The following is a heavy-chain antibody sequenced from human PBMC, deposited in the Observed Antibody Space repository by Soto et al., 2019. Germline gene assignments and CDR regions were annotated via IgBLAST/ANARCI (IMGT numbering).Heavy chain of an antibody. D-gene: IGHD3-3*01. CDR3: ARDRGDYDFWSGPDY. Sequence: QVQLVQSGAEVKKPGSSVKVSCKASGGTFSSYTISWVRQAPGQGLGWMGRIIPILGIANYAQKFQGRVTITADKSTSTAYMELSSLRSEDTAVYYCARDRGDYDFWSGPDYWGQGTLVTVSS. V-gene: IGHV1-69*08. CDR1: GGTFSSYT. CDR2: IIPILGIA. J-gene: IGHJ4*02.